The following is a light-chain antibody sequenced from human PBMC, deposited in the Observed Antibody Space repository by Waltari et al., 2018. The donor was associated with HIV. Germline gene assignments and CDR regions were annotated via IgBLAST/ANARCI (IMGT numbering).Light chain of an antibody. CDR2: DNS. CDR1: SSNIGAGYD. J-gene: IGLJ3*02. CDR3: QSYDSSLSGGV. V-gene: IGLV1-40*01. Sequence: QSVLTQPPSVSGAPGQRVTISCPGSSSNIGAGYDVHWYQQLPGTAPKLLIYDNSNRPSGVPDRFSSSKSGTSASLAITGLQAEDEADYYCQSYDSSLSGGVFGGGTKLTVL.